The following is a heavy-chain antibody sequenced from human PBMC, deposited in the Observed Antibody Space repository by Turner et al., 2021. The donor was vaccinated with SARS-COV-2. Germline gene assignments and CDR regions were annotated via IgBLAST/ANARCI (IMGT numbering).Heavy chain of an antibody. CDR2: IIPICGTA. Sequence: QVQLVQSGAEVKTPGSSVKVSCKASGGPFSSYAISWVRQAPGQGLDWMGGIIPICGTANYAQKFQGRVTITAEESTSTAYMELSSLRSEDTAVYYCARGEVGYWSGVRCYSGSYWGQGTLVTVSS. V-gene: IGHV1-69*01. J-gene: IGHJ4*02. CDR1: GGPFSSYA. D-gene: IGHD2-15*01. CDR3: ARGEVGYWSGVRCYSGSY.